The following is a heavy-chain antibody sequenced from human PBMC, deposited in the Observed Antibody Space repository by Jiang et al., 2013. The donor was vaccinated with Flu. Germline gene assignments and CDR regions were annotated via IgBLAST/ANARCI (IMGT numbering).Heavy chain of an antibody. V-gene: IGHV5-51*01. CDR2: IFPGDSDV. J-gene: IGHJ4*02. D-gene: IGHD1-26*01. CDR1: GYNFPDYW. Sequence: VQLVESGAEVRKPGESLMISCKASGYNFPDYWIGWVRQMPGKGLEWMAFIFPGDSDVKYSPSFHGHVTISADTSISTAFLQWSSLKASDTAMYYCATGQMGASDFDYWGQGTLVTVSS. CDR3: ATGQMGASDFDY.